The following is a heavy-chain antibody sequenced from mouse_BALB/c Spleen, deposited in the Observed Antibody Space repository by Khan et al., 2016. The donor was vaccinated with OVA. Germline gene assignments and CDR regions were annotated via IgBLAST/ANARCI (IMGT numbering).Heavy chain of an antibody. V-gene: IGHV1-4*01. CDR3: VRDGAYPRNDGWFAY. J-gene: IGHJ3*01. D-gene: IGHD2-14*01. Sequence: QVQLKESGAELARPGASVKMSCKASGYTFTSYTIHWIKKRPGQGLEWIGYINPSNGYTNYNQKFKDKATLTKDKSSTTAYLQLSSLTSDDSAVYNCVRDGAYPRNDGWFAYWGQGTLVTVSA. CDR2: INPSNGYT. CDR1: GYTFTSYT.